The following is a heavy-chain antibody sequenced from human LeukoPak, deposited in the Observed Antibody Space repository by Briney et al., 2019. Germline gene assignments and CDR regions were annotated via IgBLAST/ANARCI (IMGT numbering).Heavy chain of an antibody. CDR1: AFTFSDYS. CDR2: ISGRSSTI. J-gene: IGHJ4*02. CDR3: ARDRLTSGSYLFDY. Sequence: GGSLPLSCAASAFTFSDYSMNWVRQAPGKGLEWISYISGRSSTIYYADSVRGRFTISRDNAKNSMYLQMNSLRAEDTAVYYCARDRLTSGSYLFDYWGQGTLVTVSS. V-gene: IGHV3-48*01. D-gene: IGHD1-26*01.